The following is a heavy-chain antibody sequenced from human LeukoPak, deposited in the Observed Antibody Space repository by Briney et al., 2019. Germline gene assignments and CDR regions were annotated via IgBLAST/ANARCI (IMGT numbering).Heavy chain of an antibody. J-gene: IGHJ4*02. CDR1: GFTFSSDA. V-gene: IGHV3-23*01. CDR3: AKSRPRIAAAGTGLFDY. Sequence: GGSLRLSWAASGFTFSSDAMSWVRQAPGKGLEWVSAISGSGGSTYYADSVKGRFTISRDNSKNTLYLQMNRLRAEDTAVYYCAKSRPRIAAAGTGLFDYWGQGTLVTVSS. D-gene: IGHD6-13*01. CDR2: ISGSGGST.